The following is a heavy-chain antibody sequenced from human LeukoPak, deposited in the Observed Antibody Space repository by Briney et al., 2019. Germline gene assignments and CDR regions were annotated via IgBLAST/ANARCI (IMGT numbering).Heavy chain of an antibody. Sequence: SETLSLTCAVYGGSFSGYYWSWIRQPPGKGLEWIGEINHSGSTNYNPSLKSRVTIPVDTSKNQSSLKLSSVTAADTAVYYCARGEQQLEYNWFDPWGQGTLVTVSS. CDR1: GGSFSGYY. CDR2: INHSGST. V-gene: IGHV4-34*01. D-gene: IGHD6-13*01. CDR3: ARGEQQLEYNWFDP. J-gene: IGHJ5*02.